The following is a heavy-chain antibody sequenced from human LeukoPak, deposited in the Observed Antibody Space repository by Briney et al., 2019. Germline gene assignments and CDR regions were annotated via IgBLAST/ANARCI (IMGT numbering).Heavy chain of an antibody. Sequence: PSETLSLTCTVSGGSISSYYWSWIRQPAGKGLEWIGRIYTSGSTNYNPSLKSRVTMSVDTSKNQFSLKLSSVTAADTAVYYCARENFWSGYYSYFDYWGQGTLVTVSS. CDR2: IYTSGST. V-gene: IGHV4-4*07. J-gene: IGHJ4*02. CDR1: GGSISSYY. D-gene: IGHD3-3*01. CDR3: ARENFWSGYYSYFDY.